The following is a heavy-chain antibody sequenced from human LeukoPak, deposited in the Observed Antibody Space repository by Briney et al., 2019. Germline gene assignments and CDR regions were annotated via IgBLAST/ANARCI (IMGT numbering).Heavy chain of an antibody. D-gene: IGHD1-26*01. V-gene: IGHV4-61*01. J-gene: IGHJ5*02. CDR1: GGSVSSGSYY. Sequence: SETLSLTCSVSGGSVSSGSYYWSWIRQPPGKGPEWIGYIHYSGSTKYNPSLKGRVTISLDTSKNQFSLRLNSVTAADTAVYYCARSRAFNSGAFDPWGQGSLVTVSS. CDR3: ARSRAFNSGAFDP. CDR2: IHYSGST.